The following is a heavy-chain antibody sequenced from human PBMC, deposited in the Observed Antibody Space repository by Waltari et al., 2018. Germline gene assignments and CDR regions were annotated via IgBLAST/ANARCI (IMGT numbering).Heavy chain of an antibody. CDR3: AISYGDFTPRYYYYGMDV. D-gene: IGHD4-17*01. Sequence: QVQLVQSGAEVKKPGSSVKVSCKASGGTFSSYAISWVRQAPGQGLEWMGGSIPIFGTANYAQKFQGRVTITADESTSTAYMELSSLRSEDTAVYYCAISYGDFTPRYYYYGMDVWGQGTTVTVSS. CDR1: GGTFSSYA. CDR2: SIPIFGTA. V-gene: IGHV1-69*12. J-gene: IGHJ6*02.